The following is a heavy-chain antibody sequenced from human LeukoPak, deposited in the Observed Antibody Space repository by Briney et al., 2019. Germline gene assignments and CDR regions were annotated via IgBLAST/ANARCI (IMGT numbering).Heavy chain of an antibody. CDR2: IYYSGST. J-gene: IGHJ4*02. V-gene: IGHV4-31*03. CDR1: GGSISSGGYY. Sequence: PSQTLSLTCTVSGGSISSGGYYWSWIRQHPGKGLEWIGYIYYSGSTYYNPSLESRVTISVDTSKNQFSLKLSSVTAADTAVYYCARYSLTVTLRGFDYWGQGTLVTVSS. D-gene: IGHD4-17*01. CDR3: ARYSLTVTLRGFDY.